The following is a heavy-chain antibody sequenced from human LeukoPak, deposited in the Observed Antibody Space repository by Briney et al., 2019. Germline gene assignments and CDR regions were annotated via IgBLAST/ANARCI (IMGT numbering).Heavy chain of an antibody. D-gene: IGHD3-3*01. Sequence: SETLSLTCAVYGGSFSGYYLSWIRQPPGKGLEWIGEINHSGSTNYNPSLKSRVTISVDTSKNQFSLKLSSVTAAGTAVYYCARATVLRFLEWSGRFDPWGQGTLVTVSS. CDR3: ARATVLRFLEWSGRFDP. CDR1: GGSFSGYY. V-gene: IGHV4-34*01. J-gene: IGHJ5*02. CDR2: INHSGST.